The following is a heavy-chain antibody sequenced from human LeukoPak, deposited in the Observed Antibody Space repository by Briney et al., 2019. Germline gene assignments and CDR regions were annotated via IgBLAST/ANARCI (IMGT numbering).Heavy chain of an antibody. CDR2: IDYSGTT. CDR1: GDSITSSTYY. D-gene: IGHD3-22*01. CDR3: ARLNFDSGGDYYAFDN. J-gene: IGHJ4*02. Sequence: PSETLSLTCSVSGDSITSSTYYWGWNRQPPGKGLQWIGNIDYSGTTYYNPSLKSRVTISGDTSKNQFSLKLSSVTAAYTAVYYCARLNFDSGGDYYAFDNWGQGTLVTVSS. V-gene: IGHV4-39*07.